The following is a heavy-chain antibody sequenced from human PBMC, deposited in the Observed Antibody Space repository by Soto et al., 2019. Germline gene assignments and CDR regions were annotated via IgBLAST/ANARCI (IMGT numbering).Heavy chain of an antibody. D-gene: IGHD3-22*01. J-gene: IGHJ4*02. CDR1: GGTFSSYA. V-gene: IGHV1-69*01. Sequence: QVQRVQSGAEVKKPGSSVKVSCKASGGTFSSYAISWVRQAPGQGLEWMGGIIPIFGTANHAQKFQGRVTIIADESTSTVYMELSSLRSEDTAMYYCARGWGYDSNDYYYAYWGQGTLVIVSS. CDR2: IIPIFGTA. CDR3: ARGWGYDSNDYYYAY.